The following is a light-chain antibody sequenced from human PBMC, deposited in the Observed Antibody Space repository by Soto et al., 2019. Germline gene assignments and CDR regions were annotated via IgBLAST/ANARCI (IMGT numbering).Light chain of an antibody. CDR1: QSVSSSY. Sequence: EIVLTQSPDTLSLSPGERATLSCRASQSVSSSYLAWYQQKPGQAPRLLIYGASSRATGIPDRFSGSGSGTDFTLTISRLEPEDFAVYYCQPYGSSPLTFGGGTKVEIK. CDR3: QPYGSSPLT. J-gene: IGKJ4*01. V-gene: IGKV3-20*01. CDR2: GAS.